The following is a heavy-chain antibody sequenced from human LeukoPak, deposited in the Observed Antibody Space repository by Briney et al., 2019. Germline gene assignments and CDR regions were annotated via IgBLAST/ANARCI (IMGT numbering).Heavy chain of an antibody. V-gene: IGHV3-23*01. J-gene: IGHJ4*02. CDR3: ARLHRRQFTSFDY. D-gene: IGHD4-11*01. Sequence: GGSLRLSCAASGFTFSSYAMSWVRQAPGKGLEWVSAISGSGGSTYYADSVKGRFTISRDNSKNTLYLQMNSLRAEDTAVYYCARLHRRQFTSFDYWGQGTLITVSS. CDR1: GFTFSSYA. CDR2: ISGSGGST.